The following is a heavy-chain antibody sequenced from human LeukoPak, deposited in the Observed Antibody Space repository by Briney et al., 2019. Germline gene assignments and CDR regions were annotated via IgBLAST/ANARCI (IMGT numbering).Heavy chain of an antibody. CDR1: GGSISSYY. J-gene: IGHJ4*02. Sequence: SETLSLTCTVSGGSISSYYWSWIRQPPGKGLEWIGYIYYSGSTNYNPSLKSRVTISVDTSKKQFSLKLSSVTAADTAVYYCARQGFGELPLYYFDYWGQGTLVTVSS. V-gene: IGHV4-59*08. CDR3: ARQGFGELPLYYFDY. CDR2: IYYSGST. D-gene: IGHD3-10*01.